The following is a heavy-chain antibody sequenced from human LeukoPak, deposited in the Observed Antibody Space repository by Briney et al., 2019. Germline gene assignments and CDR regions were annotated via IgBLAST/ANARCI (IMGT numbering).Heavy chain of an antibody. CDR3: ARRDGDHYDFDQ. Sequence: SETLSLTCSVSGDSITLTSYYWAWIRQPPGKGLEWIGYGFYIGRTNYNPSLKSRVAISVDTSNNQFSLKLRSVTAADTAVYYCARRDGDHYDFDQWGQGILVSVSS. CDR1: GDSITLTSYY. D-gene: IGHD5-24*01. CDR2: GFYIGRT. V-gene: IGHV4-61*05. J-gene: IGHJ4*02.